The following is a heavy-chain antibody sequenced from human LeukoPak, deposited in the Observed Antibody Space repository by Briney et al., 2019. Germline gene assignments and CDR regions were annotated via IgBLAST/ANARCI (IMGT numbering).Heavy chain of an antibody. D-gene: IGHD5-24*01. CDR1: GGSISSGDYY. CDR3: ARGSRDDYSLRFQWFDP. J-gene: IGHJ5*02. V-gene: IGHV4-30-4*08. Sequence: SQTLSLTCTVSGGSISSGDYYWSWIRQPPGKGLEWIGCIYYSGSTYYNPSLKSRVTISVDTSKNQFSLKLSSVTAADTAVYYCARGSRDDYSLRFQWFDPWGQGTLVTVSS. CDR2: IYYSGST.